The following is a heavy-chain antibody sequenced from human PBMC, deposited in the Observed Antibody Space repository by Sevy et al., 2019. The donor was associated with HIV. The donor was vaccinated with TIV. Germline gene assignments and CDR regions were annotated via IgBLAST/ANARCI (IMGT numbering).Heavy chain of an antibody. J-gene: IGHJ6*02. CDR2: MYYTGRT. V-gene: IGHV4-61*01. CDR1: GGCISSGSYS. CDR3: ARVGGLTDYGMDV. Sequence: SETLSLTCTVSGGCISSGSYSWSWIRQPPGKGLECIGYMYYTGRTNYNPSLMSRVTISVDTSKNQFSLKVNSVTAADTAVYYCARVGGLTDYGMDVWGQGTTVTVSS. D-gene: IGHD1-26*01.